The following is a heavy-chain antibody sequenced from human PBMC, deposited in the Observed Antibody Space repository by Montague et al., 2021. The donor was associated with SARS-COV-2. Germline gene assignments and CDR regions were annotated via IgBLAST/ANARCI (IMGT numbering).Heavy chain of an antibody. D-gene: IGHD2-15*01. CDR1: GFIVSRNY. Sequence: SLRLSCAASGFIVSRNYMSWVRQAPGKGLERVSSIYVGGGTYHADSVKGRFTVSRDGSQNTPYLQMNSLRVDDTAVYYCARGYSDAPHDALDYWGQGLLVTVSS. J-gene: IGHJ4*02. CDR3: ARGYSDAPHDALDY. CDR2: IYVGGGT. V-gene: IGHV3-66*01.